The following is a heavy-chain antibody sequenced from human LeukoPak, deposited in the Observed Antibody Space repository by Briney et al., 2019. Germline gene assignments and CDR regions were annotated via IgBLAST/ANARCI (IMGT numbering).Heavy chain of an antibody. CDR2: INADGSTT. D-gene: IGHD6-13*01. CDR3: ARRAAAGNYYFDY. J-gene: IGHJ4*02. CDR1: GFTFGNSW. V-gene: IGHV3-74*03. Sequence: TGGSLRLSCAASGFTFGNSWVHWVRQPPGKGLVWVSLINADGSTTTYADSVKGRFTISRDNARNTVSLQMSSLTIEDTAVYYCARRAAAGNYYFDYWGQGTLVTVSS.